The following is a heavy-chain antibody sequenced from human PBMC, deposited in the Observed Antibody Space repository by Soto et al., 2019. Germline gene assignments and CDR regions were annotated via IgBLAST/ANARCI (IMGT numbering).Heavy chain of an antibody. CDR1: GFTFGDYA. Sequence: GESLKIPCTASGFTFGDYAMSWFRQAPGKGLEWVGFIRSKAYGGTAEYAASVTGRFTISRDDSKSIAHMQMNSQKTEDSCVYYCTRDSDDFVWGSYRYWGQGTLVTVSS. CDR3: TRDSDDFVWGSYRY. J-gene: IGHJ4*02. V-gene: IGHV3-49*03. D-gene: IGHD3-16*02. CDR2: IRSKAYGGTA.